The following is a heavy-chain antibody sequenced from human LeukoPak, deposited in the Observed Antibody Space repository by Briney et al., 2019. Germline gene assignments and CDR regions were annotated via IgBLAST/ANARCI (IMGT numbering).Heavy chain of an antibody. CDR2: IDTERSTT. V-gene: IGHV3-74*01. J-gene: IGHJ5*02. Sequence: GGTLSRSCGASGFTFSDNWRHWVRQGPGMGWVWVSGIDTERSTTRYADSVKDRFTISRDNAKNTLYLQMNTLGAEDTAVYYCARDRPHNWFDPWGQGTLVTVSS. CDR1: GFTFSDNW. CDR3: ARDRPHNWFDP.